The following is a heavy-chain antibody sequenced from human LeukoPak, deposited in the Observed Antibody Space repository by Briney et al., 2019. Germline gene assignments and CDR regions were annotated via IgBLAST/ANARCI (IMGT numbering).Heavy chain of an antibody. D-gene: IGHD6-13*01. Sequence: GGSLRLSCAASGFTFSSYNMNWVRQAPGKGLEWVSYISSSSSTIYYADSVKGRFTISRDNAKNSLYLQINSLRDEDTAVYYCARGVAAAGRLVDYWGREPWSPSPQ. J-gene: IGHJ4*02. CDR2: ISSSSSTI. V-gene: IGHV3-48*02. CDR3: ARGVAAAGRLVDY. CDR1: GFTFSSYN.